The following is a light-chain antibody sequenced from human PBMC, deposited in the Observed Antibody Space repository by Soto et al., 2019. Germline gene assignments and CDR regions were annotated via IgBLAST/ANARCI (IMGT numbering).Light chain of an antibody. V-gene: IGLV2-8*01. Sequence: SALTQPPSASGSPGQSVTISCTGTSSDVGGYNYVSWYQQHPGKAPKLVFYEVSKRPSGVPDRFSGSKSGNTASLTVSGLQPEDEADYYCSSYAGNNNLLFGGGTQLTVL. J-gene: IGLJ3*02. CDR1: SSDVGGYNY. CDR3: SSYAGNNNLL. CDR2: EVS.